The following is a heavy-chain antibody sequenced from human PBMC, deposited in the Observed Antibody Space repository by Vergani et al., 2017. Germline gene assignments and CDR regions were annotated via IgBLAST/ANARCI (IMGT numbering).Heavy chain of an antibody. CDR2: ISYDGSNK. D-gene: IGHD6-6*01. CDR1: GFTFSNYA. J-gene: IGHJ6*03. Sequence: QVQLVESGGGVVQPGRSLRLSCAASGFTFSNYAMYWVRQAPGKGLEWVAVISYDGSNKYYADSVKGRFTISRDNYKNTLSLQMNSLRAEDTAVYYWAKDDRSSSSSCRMGYYYYYMDVWGKGTTVTLSS. CDR3: AKDDRSSSSSCRMGYYYYYMDV. V-gene: IGHV3-30*18.